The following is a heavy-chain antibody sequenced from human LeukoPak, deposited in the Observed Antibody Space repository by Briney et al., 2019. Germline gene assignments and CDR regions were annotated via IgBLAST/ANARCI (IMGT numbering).Heavy chain of an antibody. J-gene: IGHJ4*02. CDR3: AAHPRYSSSSPYYFDY. CDR1: GFTFTSSA. D-gene: IGHD6-6*01. CDR2: IVVGSGNT. V-gene: IGHV1-58*01. Sequence: GTSVKVSCKASGFTFTSSAVQWVRQARGQRLEWIGWIVVGSGNTNYAQKFQGRVTITRDMSTSTAYMELSSLRSEDTAVYYCAAHPRYSSSSPYYFDYWGQGTLVTVSS.